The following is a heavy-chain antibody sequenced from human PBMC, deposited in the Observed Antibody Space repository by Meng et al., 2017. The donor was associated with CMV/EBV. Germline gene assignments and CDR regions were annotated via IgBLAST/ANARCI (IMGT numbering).Heavy chain of an antibody. J-gene: IGHJ6*02. V-gene: IGHV3-21*01. CDR3: ARALDLDSGYCSSTSCYYYYYGMDV. CDR2: SSSSSSYI. CDR1: GFTFSSYS. D-gene: IGHD2-2*01. Sequence: GESLKISCAASGFTFSSYSMNWVRQAPGKGLEWVSSSSSSSSYIYYADSVKGRFTISRDNAKNSLYLQMNSLRAEDTAVYYCARALDLDSGYCSSTSCYYYYYGMDVWGQGTTVTVSS.